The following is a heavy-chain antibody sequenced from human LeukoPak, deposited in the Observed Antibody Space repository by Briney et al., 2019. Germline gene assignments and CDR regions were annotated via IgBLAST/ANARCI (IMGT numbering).Heavy chain of an antibody. Sequence: GGSLRLSCAASGFTFSSYGMHWVRQAPGKWLEWVAFIRYDGSNKYYADSVKGRFTISRDNSKNTLYLQMNSLRAEDTAVYYCAKDLKNYYGSGPLSFWGQGTLVTVSS. CDR3: AKDLKNYYGSGPLSF. D-gene: IGHD3-10*01. V-gene: IGHV3-30*02. CDR2: IRYDGSNK. CDR1: GFTFSSYG. J-gene: IGHJ4*02.